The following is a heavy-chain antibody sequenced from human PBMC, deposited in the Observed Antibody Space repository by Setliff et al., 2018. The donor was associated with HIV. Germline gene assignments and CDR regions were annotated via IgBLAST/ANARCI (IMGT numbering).Heavy chain of an antibody. V-gene: IGHV5-51*01. CDR2: IYPGDSDT. J-gene: IGHJ3*02. CDR3: ARHSHYDRSGYYYHKMPDDAFDI. Sequence: GESLKISCKGSGYKFTGYWIGWARQMPGKSLEWMGIIYPGDSDTRYSPSFQGQVTISTDKSISTAFLQWSSLKASDTAMYYCARHSHYDRSGYYYHKMPDDAFDIWGLGTMVTRLL. D-gene: IGHD3-22*01. CDR1: GYKFTGYW.